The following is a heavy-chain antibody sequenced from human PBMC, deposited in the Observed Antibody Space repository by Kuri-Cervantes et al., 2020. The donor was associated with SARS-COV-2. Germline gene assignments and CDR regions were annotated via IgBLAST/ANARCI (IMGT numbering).Heavy chain of an antibody. Sequence: GESLKISCAASGFRFSSYGMHWVRQAPGKGLEWVAFTQYDGSSKYYADSVKGRFTISRDNSKNTLYLQMNSLRAEDTAVYYCANDGGDTVLLFDYWGQGTLVTVSS. D-gene: IGHD5-18*01. V-gene: IGHV3-30*02. J-gene: IGHJ4*02. CDR3: ANDGGDTVLLFDY. CDR2: TQYDGSSK. CDR1: GFRFSSYG.